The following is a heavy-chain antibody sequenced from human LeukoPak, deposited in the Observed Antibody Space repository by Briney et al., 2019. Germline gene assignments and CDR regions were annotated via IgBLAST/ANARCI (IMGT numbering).Heavy chain of an antibody. V-gene: IGHV3-72*01. CDR2: VRNKAESHVT. D-gene: IGHD2-2*01. CDR1: GFVFSVHY. Sequence: PGGSLRLSCGASGFVFSVHYIDWVRQAPGKGLEWVGRVRNKAESHVTEYAASVKGRFTISRDDSRNSVYLQVDSLKIEDMAVYYCARLYCGSSGCMFDYWGQGTLVTVSP. CDR3: ARLYCGSSGCMFDY. J-gene: IGHJ4*02.